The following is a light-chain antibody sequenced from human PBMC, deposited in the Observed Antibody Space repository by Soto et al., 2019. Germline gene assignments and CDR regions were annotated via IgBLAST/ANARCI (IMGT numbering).Light chain of an antibody. Sequence: DTVMTQSPLSLPVTPGEPASISCWSSQSLLHTDGYNYLDWYLQKPVQSPQLLIYLVSYRASGVPDRFSGSGSRTDFTLKISRVEAEDVGVYYCMQALQTPPTFGQGTKLEI. CDR3: MQALQTPPT. CDR2: LVS. CDR1: QSLLHTDGYNY. V-gene: IGKV2-28*01. J-gene: IGKJ1*01.